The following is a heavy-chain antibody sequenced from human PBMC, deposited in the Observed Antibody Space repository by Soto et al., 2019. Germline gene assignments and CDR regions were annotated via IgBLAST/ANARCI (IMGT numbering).Heavy chain of an antibody. V-gene: IGHV4-39*02. CDR1: GGSISSSTYY. CDR3: APVGIGTTTVDY. CDR2: IYYSGAT. J-gene: IGHJ4*02. Sequence: SETLSLTCLVSGGSISSSTYYWGWIRQPPGKGLEWIGSIYYSGATYYNPSLRSRITISMDRSKNHFSLKLTSVTAADTVIYYCAPVGIGTTTVDYWGQGTLVTVSS. D-gene: IGHD5-12*01.